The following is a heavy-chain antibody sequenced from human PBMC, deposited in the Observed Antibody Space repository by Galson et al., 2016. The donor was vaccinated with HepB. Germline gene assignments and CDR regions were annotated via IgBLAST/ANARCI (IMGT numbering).Heavy chain of an antibody. CDR3: TKAGDRDSDYYMDV. V-gene: IGHV3-23*01. Sequence: SLRLSCAAFMFNNYALTWVRQAPGKGPEWVSAISGSGGGTYTYYADSVKGRFTISRDHSKNTLYLQMNNLRAEDTAVYYCTKAGDRDSDYYMDVWGKGTTVTVSS. CDR1: MFNNYA. CDR2: ISGSGGGT. D-gene: IGHD5-24*01. J-gene: IGHJ6*03.